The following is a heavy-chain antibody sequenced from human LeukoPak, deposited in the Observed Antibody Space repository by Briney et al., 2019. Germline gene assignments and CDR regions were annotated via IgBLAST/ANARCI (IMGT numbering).Heavy chain of an antibody. D-gene: IGHD3-10*01. CDR2: INHSGST. CDR3: AREDAGITPLD. J-gene: IGHJ4*02. Sequence: PSETLSLTCAVYGGSFSGYYWSWIRQPPGKGLEWIGEINHSGSTNYNPSLKSRVTISVDTSKNQFSLKLSSVTAADTAVYYCAREDAGITPLDWGQGTLVTVSS. CDR1: GGSFSGYY. V-gene: IGHV4-34*01.